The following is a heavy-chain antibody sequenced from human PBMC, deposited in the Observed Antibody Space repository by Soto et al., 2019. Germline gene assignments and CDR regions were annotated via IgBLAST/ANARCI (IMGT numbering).Heavy chain of an antibody. Sequence: ASVKVSCKASGGTFSSYAISSVRQAPGQGLEWMGGIIPIFGTANYAQKFQGRVTITADESTSTAYMELSSLRSEDTAVYYCAREPWRDYYDSSGYSSSWGQGTLVTVSS. D-gene: IGHD3-22*01. V-gene: IGHV1-69*13. CDR1: GGTFSSYA. J-gene: IGHJ5*02. CDR2: IIPIFGTA. CDR3: AREPWRDYYDSSGYSSS.